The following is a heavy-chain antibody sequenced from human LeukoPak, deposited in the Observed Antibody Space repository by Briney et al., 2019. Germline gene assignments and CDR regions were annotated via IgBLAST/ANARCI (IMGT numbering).Heavy chain of an antibody. CDR2: IYYSGST. J-gene: IGHJ4*02. Sequence: SETLSLTCNVSGASFSSGSYYWSWIRQPPGKELEWIGYIYYSGSTSYNPSLKSRVTISVDTSKNHFSLKLTSVTAADTAVYYCARDLSRTSQVAPTSYWGQGTLVTVSS. V-gene: IGHV4-61*03. CDR1: GASFSSGSYY. CDR3: ARDLSRTSQVAPTSY. D-gene: IGHD2-15*01.